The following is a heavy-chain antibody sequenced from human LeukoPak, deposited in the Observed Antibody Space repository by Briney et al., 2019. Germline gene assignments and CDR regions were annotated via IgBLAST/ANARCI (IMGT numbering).Heavy chain of an antibody. CDR1: GFTFSSYW. CDR2: ISSSSSYI. CDR3: ARDLSIYDLGMDV. Sequence: GGSLRLSCAASGFTFSSYWMSWVRQAPGKGLEWVSSISSSSSYIYYADSVKGRFTISRDNAKNSLYLQMNSLRAEDTAVYYCARDLSIYDLGMDVWGQGTTVTVSS. V-gene: IGHV3-21*01. J-gene: IGHJ6*02. D-gene: IGHD3-3*01.